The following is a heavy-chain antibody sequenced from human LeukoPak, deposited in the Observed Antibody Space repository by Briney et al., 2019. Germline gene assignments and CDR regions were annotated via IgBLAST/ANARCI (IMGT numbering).Heavy chain of an antibody. Sequence: GGSLRLSCAASGFTFSSYAMHWVRQAPGKGLEWVAVISYDGSNKYYADSVKGRFTISRDNSKNTLYLQMNSLRAEDTAVYYCARGHFKYYFDYWGQGTLVTVSS. J-gene: IGHJ4*02. V-gene: IGHV3-30-3*01. CDR1: GFTFSSYA. CDR2: ISYDGSNK. CDR3: ARGHFKYYFDY.